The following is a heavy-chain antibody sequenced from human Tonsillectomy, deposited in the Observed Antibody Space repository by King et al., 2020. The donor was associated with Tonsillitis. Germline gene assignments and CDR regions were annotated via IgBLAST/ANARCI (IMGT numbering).Heavy chain of an antibody. CDR2: RWYDGSNK. CDR3: ARVGYSNGWYYFDY. Sequence: VQLVESGGGVVQPGRSLRLSCVASGFTFSRYGMHWVRQAPGKGLEWVGVRWYDGSNKYYADSMKGRFTISRDNSKNTLYLQMNSLRAEDTAVYYCARVGYSNGWYYFDYWGQGTLVTVSS. CDR1: GFTFSRYG. D-gene: IGHD6-19*01. V-gene: IGHV3-33*08. J-gene: IGHJ4*02.